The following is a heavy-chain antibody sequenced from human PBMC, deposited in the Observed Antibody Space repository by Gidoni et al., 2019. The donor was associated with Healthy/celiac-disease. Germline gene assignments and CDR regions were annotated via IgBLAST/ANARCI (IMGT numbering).Heavy chain of an antibody. CDR3: ARDVSSGSLSDGAFDI. CDR2: ISYDGSNK. J-gene: IGHJ3*02. CDR1: GFTFSSYA. Sequence: QVQLVESGGGVVQPGRSLRLSCAASGFTFSSYAMHWVRQAPGKGLEWVAVISYDGSNKYYADSVKGRFTISRDNSKNTLYLQMNSLRAEDTAVYYCARDVSSGSLSDGAFDIWGQGTMVTVSS. D-gene: IGHD1-26*01. V-gene: IGHV3-30-3*01.